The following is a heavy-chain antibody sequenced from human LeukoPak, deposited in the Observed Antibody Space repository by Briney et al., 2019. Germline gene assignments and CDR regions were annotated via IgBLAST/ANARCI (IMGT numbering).Heavy chain of an antibody. D-gene: IGHD6-13*01. CDR1: GGTFSSYA. J-gene: IGHJ1*01. V-gene: IGHV1-69*05. CDR3: ALTVSSSWYGYFQH. Sequence: SVKVSCKASGGTFSSYAISWVRQAPGQGLEWMGRIIPIFGTANYAQKFQGRVTITTDESTSTAYTELSSLRSEDTAVYYCALTVSSSWYGYFQHWGQGTLSPSPQ. CDR2: IIPIFGTA.